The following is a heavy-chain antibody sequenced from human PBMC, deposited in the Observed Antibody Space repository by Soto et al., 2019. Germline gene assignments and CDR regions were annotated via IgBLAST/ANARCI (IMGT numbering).Heavy chain of an antibody. J-gene: IGHJ4*02. D-gene: IGHD3-10*01. CDR1: GGTFSSYP. Sequence: QVQLVQAGAEVKKPGSSVKVSCKASGGTFSSYPISWVRQAPGQGLEWMGGIIPIFGTANYAQKFQGRVTITADESTSTAYMELSRLRSEDTAVYYCARSITMVRGVPKGFDYWGQGTLVTVSS. CDR2: IIPIFGTA. CDR3: ARSITMVRGVPKGFDY. V-gene: IGHV1-69*01.